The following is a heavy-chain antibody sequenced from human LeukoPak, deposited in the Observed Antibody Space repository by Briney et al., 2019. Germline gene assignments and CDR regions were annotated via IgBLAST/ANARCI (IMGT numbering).Heavy chain of an antibody. D-gene: IGHD4-23*01. CDR2: IYYSGST. CDR3: ARNYGGPYWYFDL. J-gene: IGHJ2*01. V-gene: IGHV4-59*01. Sequence: SETLSLTCTVSGGSTSSYYWSWIRQPPGKGLEWIGYIYYSGSTNYNPSLKSRVTISVDTSKNQFSLKLSSVTAADTAVYYCARNYGGPYWYFDLWGRGTLVTVS. CDR1: GGSTSSYY.